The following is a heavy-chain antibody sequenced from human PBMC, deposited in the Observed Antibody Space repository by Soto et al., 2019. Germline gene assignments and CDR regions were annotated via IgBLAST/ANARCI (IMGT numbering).Heavy chain of an antibody. Sequence: RASVKVSCKASGGTFSSYAISWVRQAPGQGLEWMGGIIPIFGTANYAQKFQGRVTITADESTSTAYMELSSLRSEDTAVYYCARARGVAKDAKFDPWGQGTLVTVSS. CDR1: GGTFSSYA. CDR2: IIPIFGTA. J-gene: IGHJ5*02. V-gene: IGHV1-69*13. D-gene: IGHD3-10*01. CDR3: ARARGVAKDAKFDP.